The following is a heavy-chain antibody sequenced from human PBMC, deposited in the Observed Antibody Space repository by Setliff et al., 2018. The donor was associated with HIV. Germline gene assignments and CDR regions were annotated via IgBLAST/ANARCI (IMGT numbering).Heavy chain of an antibody. CDR1: GFSISDYW. Sequence: GSLRLSCVASGFSISDYWMSWVRQAPGRGLEWAANINQDGSEKYYVDSVKGRFTISRDNAKNSLYLQMNSLRVEDTAVYYCARATGQALWGYYYYYMDVWGKGTTVTVSS. D-gene: IGHD3-9*01. CDR3: ARATGQALWGYYYYYMDV. J-gene: IGHJ6*03. V-gene: IGHV3-7*03. CDR2: INQDGSEK.